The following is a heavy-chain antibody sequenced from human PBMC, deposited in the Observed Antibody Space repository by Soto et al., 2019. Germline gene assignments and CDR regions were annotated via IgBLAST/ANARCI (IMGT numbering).Heavy chain of an antibody. Sequence: ASETLSLTCTVSVGSINSGGYYWNWIRQHPGKGLEWLGYLYYRGNTYYNPSLKSRITISGDTSKNQFSLKLSSVTAADTAVYYCARDVTTMTSTYYYAKDVWVQGTTVTVS. D-gene: IGHD3-22*01. J-gene: IGHJ6*02. CDR2: LYYRGNT. CDR3: ARDVTTMTSTYYYAKDV. CDR1: VGSINSGGYY. V-gene: IGHV4-31*03.